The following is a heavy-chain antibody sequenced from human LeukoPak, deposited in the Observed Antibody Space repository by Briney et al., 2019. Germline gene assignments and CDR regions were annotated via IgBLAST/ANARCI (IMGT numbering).Heavy chain of an antibody. D-gene: IGHD6-19*01. CDR3: AIAVAGPYYFDY. CDR2: IYHSGST. CDR1: GGSISSSNW. Sequence: PSQTLSLTCAVSGGSISSSNWWSWVRQPPGKGLEWIGEIYHSGSTNYNPSLKSRVTISVDKSKNQFSLKLSSVTAADTAVYYCAIAVAGPYYFDYWGQGTLVTVSS. J-gene: IGHJ4*02. V-gene: IGHV4-4*02.